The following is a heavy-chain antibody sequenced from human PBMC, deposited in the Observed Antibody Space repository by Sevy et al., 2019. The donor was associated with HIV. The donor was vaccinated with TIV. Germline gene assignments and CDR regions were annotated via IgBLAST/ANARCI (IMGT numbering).Heavy chain of an antibody. CDR3: ARERPEHAFDY. Sequence: SETLSLTCTVSGGSISSDYWSWIRQPPGKGLEWIGYIYYSGSTNYNPSLKSRVTISVDTSKNQFSLKLSSVTAADTAVYYCARERPEHAFDYWGQGTLVTVSS. CDR1: GGSISSDY. CDR2: IYYSGST. V-gene: IGHV4-59*01. J-gene: IGHJ4*02. D-gene: IGHD6-25*01.